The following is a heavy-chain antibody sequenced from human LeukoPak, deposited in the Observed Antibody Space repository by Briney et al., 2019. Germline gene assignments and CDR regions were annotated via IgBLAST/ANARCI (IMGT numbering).Heavy chain of an antibody. Sequence: ASVKVSCKASGYTFTSYVISWVRQAPGQGLEWMGWISAYNGNTNYAQKFQGRVTITADKSTSTAYMELSSLRSEDTAVYYCASGLEECSTSCLGYWGQGTLVTVSS. D-gene: IGHD2-2*01. CDR2: ISAYNGNT. CDR3: ASGLEECSTSCLGY. CDR1: GYTFTSYV. J-gene: IGHJ4*02. V-gene: IGHV1-18*01.